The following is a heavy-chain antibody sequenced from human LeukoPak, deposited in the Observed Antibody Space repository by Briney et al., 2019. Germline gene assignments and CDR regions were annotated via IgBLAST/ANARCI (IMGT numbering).Heavy chain of an antibody. J-gene: IGHJ4*02. CDR1: GYTFTSYY. CDR2: INPSGGST. CDR3: ARDHELGYCSSTSCHESPPYYFDY. D-gene: IGHD2-2*01. V-gene: IGHV1-46*01. Sequence: ASVKVSCKASGYTFTSYYMHWVRQAPGQGLEWMGIINPSGGSTSYAQKFQGRVTMTRDTSTSTVYMELSSLRSEDTAVYYCARDHELGYCSSTSCHESPPYYFDYWGQGTLVTVSS.